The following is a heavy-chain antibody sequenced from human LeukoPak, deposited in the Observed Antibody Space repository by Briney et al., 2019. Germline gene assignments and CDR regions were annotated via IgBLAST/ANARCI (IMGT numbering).Heavy chain of an antibody. D-gene: IGHD2-8*01. CDR2: IQYDGNAR. V-gene: IGHV3-30*02. CDR1: GFSFSGFG. CDR3: AKDERLSGTNAGTLLDY. J-gene: IGHJ4*02. Sequence: GGSLRLSCAASGFSFSGFGMHWVRQASGKGLELVAFIQYDGNARYYADSVKGRFTISRDNSKNTLYLEMNSLRPEDTALYYCAKDERLSGTNAGTLLDYWGQGTLVRVSS.